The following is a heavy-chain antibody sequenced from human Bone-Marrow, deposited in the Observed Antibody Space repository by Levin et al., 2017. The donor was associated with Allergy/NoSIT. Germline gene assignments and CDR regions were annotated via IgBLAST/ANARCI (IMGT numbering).Heavy chain of an antibody. CDR1: GFTFSSYA. CDR3: ARDRGSYYDFWSGYSLDYYYGMDV. J-gene: IGHJ6*02. D-gene: IGHD3-3*01. CDR2: ISSNGGST. V-gene: IGHV3-64*01. Sequence: ETLSLTCAASGFTFSSYAMHWVRQAPGKGLEYVSAISSNGGSTYYANSVKGRFTISRDNSKNTLYLQMGSLRAEDMAVYYCARDRGSYYDFWSGYSLDYYYGMDVWGQGTTVTVSS.